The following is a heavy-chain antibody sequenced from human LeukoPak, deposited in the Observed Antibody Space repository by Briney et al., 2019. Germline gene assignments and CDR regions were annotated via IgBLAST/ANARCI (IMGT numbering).Heavy chain of an antibody. V-gene: IGHV4-39*03. CDR2: FYYRGST. D-gene: IGHD5-18*01. CDR3: MSGYSYGYYS. J-gene: IGHJ4*02. Sequence: SETQSLTCTVSGGSINTNPNYWGWVRQPPGKGLGWIGCFYYRGSTYYNLSLRSRVTVSGDSSQNQFSLELTSVTAADTAIYYRMSGYSYGYYSWGQGILVTVSS. CDR1: GGSINTNPNY.